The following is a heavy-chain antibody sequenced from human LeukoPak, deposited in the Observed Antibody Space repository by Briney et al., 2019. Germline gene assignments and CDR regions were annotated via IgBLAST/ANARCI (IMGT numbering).Heavy chain of an antibody. V-gene: IGHV4-34*01. J-gene: IGHJ4*02. D-gene: IGHD4-17*01. CDR3: ARGTMTTVTYYFDY. Sequence: SETLSLPFAVYGGSFSGYYLSWIRQPPGQGLEWIGEINHSGSTNYNPSLKSRVTISVDTSKNQFSLKLSSVTAADTAVYYCARGTMTTVTYYFDYWGQGTLVTVSS. CDR2: INHSGST. CDR1: GGSFSGYY.